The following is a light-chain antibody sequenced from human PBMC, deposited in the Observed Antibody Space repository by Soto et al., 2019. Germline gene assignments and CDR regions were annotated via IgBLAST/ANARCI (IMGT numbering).Light chain of an antibody. CDR1: QSISSY. V-gene: IGKV1-39*01. CDR3: QQSYSTPAPT. J-gene: IGKJ4*01. CDR2: AAS. Sequence: DIQKTQSPSSLSASVGDRVTITCRASQSISSYVNWYQQKPGKAPKLLIYAASSLQSGVPSRFSGSASGTDFTLTISSLQPEDFATYYCQQSYSTPAPTFGGGTKVEIK.